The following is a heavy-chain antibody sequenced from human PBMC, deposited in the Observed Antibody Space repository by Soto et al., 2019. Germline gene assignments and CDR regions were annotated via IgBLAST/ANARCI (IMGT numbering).Heavy chain of an antibody. V-gene: IGHV3-30*03. CDR3: ASSRYGIGAGMDV. CDR2: ISYDGSQK. D-gene: IGHD3-16*01. J-gene: IGHJ6*02. Sequence: QVQLVESGGGVVQPGRSLRLSCEASGFTFSESGMHWVRQAPGKGLEWVTLISYDGSQKYYIDSVKGRFTISRDNSKNTLYLQMHSLRVEDTAVYYCASSRYGIGAGMDVWGQGTTVTVSS. CDR1: GFTFSESG.